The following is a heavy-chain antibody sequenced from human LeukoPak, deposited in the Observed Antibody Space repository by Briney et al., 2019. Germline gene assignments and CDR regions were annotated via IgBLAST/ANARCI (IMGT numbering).Heavy chain of an antibody. Sequence: GGSLRLSCAASGFTVSNNYMSWVRRAAGKGLEWVSLNSGGGTYYADSVKGRFTISRDNAKNSLYLQMNSLRAEDTAVYYCARALGGYDILTGQDYWGQGTLVTVSS. CDR2: NSGGGT. V-gene: IGHV3-53*01. CDR1: GFTVSNNY. J-gene: IGHJ4*02. D-gene: IGHD3-9*01. CDR3: ARALGGYDILTGQDY.